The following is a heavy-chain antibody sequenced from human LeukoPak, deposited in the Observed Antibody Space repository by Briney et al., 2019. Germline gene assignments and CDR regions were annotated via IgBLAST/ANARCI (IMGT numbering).Heavy chain of an antibody. CDR1: GFTFSSYW. Sequence: PGGSLRLSCAASGFTFSSYWMRSVRQAPGEGLEWVANIKNDGSEKYYVDSVKGRFTISRDNAKNSLYQQMNSLRAEDTAVYYCASGYYDILTGYHPDAFDIWGQGTMVTVSS. J-gene: IGHJ3*02. V-gene: IGHV3-7*01. D-gene: IGHD3-9*01. CDR3: ASGYYDILTGYHPDAFDI. CDR2: IKNDGSEK.